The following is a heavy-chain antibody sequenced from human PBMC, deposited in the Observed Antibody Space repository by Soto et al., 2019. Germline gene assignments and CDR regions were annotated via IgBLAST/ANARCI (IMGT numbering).Heavy chain of an antibody. D-gene: IGHD2-15*01. V-gene: IGHV4-30-4*01. CDR1: GGSISSGDYY. J-gene: IGHJ6*02. CDR2: IYYSGST. CDR3: ASHRILGGMDV. Sequence: KASETLSLTCTVSGGSISSGDYYWSWIRQPPGKGLEWIGYIYYSGSTYYNPSLKSRVTISVDTSKNQFSLKLSSVTAADTAVYYCASHRILGGMDVWGQGTTVTVSS.